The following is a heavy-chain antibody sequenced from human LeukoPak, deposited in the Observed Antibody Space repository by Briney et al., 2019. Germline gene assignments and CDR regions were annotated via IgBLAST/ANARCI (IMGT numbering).Heavy chain of an antibody. CDR1: SGSIGSSNW. V-gene: IGHV4-4*02. D-gene: IGHD7-27*01. Sequence: PSETLSLTCTVSSGSIGSSNWWSWVRQTPGKGLEWIGEISLGGNTSHNPSLRSRVTISVDQSKNQLFLKLTSVTAADTAIYYCASNWGYSQGHWGQGILVTVSS. CDR2: ISLGGNT. J-gene: IGHJ4*02. CDR3: ASNWGYSQGH.